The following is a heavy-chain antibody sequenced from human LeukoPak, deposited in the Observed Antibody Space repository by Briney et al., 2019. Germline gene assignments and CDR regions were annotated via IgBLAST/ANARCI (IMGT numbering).Heavy chain of an antibody. J-gene: IGHJ5*02. Sequence: ASVKVSCKASGGTFSSYAISWVRQAPGQGLEWMGGIIPIFGTANYAQKFQGRVTITADESTSTAYMELSSLRSEDTAVYYCARDSGSPLEFDPWGQGTLVTVSS. CDR3: ARDSGSPLEFDP. CDR2: IIPIFGTA. V-gene: IGHV1-69*13. D-gene: IGHD1-26*01. CDR1: GGTFSSYA.